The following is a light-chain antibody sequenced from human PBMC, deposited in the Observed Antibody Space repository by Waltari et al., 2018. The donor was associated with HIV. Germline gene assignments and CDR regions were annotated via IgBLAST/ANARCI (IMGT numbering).Light chain of an antibody. CDR3: QSFDSSLTTSGVI. CDR1: SSNIRAGYY. CDR2: ANI. Sequence: QSVLTQPPSVSGAPGQRVTLSCTGSSSNIRAGYYLHWYLQLPRRDPKLLIYANINRPSGVPDRFSGSKSGSSASLAITGLQAEDEAHYYCQSFDSSLTTSGVIFGGGTKLTVL. V-gene: IGLV1-40*01. J-gene: IGLJ2*01.